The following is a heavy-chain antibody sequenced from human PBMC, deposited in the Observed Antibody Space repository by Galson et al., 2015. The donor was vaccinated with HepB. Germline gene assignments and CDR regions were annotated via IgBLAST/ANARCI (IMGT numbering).Heavy chain of an antibody. CDR3: ASSNSGAFDI. CDR2: ISYDGSNK. V-gene: IGHV3-30*03. CDR1: GFTFSSYG. J-gene: IGHJ3*02. D-gene: IGHD4-11*01. Sequence: SLRLSCAASGFTFSSYGMHWVRQAPGKGLEWVAVISYDGSNKYYADSVKDRFTISRDNSKNTLYLQMNSLRAEDTAVYYCASSNSGAFDIWGQGTMVTVSS.